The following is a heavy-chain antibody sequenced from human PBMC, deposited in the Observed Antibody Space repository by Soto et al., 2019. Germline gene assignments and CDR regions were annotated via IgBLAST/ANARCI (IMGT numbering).Heavy chain of an antibody. CDR1: GYSFSSYW. CDR2: IYPGDSDA. V-gene: IGHV5-51*01. CDR3: ARQADYNILTGYYYYFDY. J-gene: IGHJ4*01. D-gene: IGHD3-9*01. Sequence: PGESLKISCKASGYSFSSYWIAWVRQMPGKGLEWMGIIYPGDSDARYSPSFEGQVTISVDESINTAYLQWSYLKASDTAMYYCARQADYNILTGYYYYFDYWGHGSLVTVSS.